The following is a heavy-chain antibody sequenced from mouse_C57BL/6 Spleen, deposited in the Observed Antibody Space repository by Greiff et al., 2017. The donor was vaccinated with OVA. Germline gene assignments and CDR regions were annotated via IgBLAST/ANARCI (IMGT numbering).Heavy chain of an antibody. CDR3: ARHTPDSFYYAMDY. Sequence: VQLQQSGPGLVAPSQSLSITCTVSGFSLTSYGVHWVRQPPGKGLEWLVVIWSDGSTTYNSALKSRLSISKDNSKSQVFLKMNSLQTDDTAMYYCARHTPDSFYYAMDYWGQGTSVTVSS. CDR2: IWSDGST. J-gene: IGHJ4*01. CDR1: GFSLTSYG. D-gene: IGHD2-12*01. V-gene: IGHV2-6-1*01.